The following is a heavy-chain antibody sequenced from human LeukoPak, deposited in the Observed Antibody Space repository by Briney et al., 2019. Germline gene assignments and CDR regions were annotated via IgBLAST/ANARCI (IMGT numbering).Heavy chain of an antibody. D-gene: IGHD2-8*02. J-gene: IGHJ4*02. CDR2: ISSSGSTI. CDR1: GFTFSSYE. CDR3: ARGAGGFDPDLYYFDY. Sequence: GGSLRLSCAASGFTFSSYEMNWVRQDPGKGLEWVSYISSSGSTIYYADSVKGRFTISRDNAKNSLYLQMNSLRAEDTAVYYCARGAGGFDPDLYYFDYWGQGTLVTVSS. V-gene: IGHV3-48*03.